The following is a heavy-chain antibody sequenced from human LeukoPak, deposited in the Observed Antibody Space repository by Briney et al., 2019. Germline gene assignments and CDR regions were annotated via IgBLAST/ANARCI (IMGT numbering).Heavy chain of an antibody. V-gene: IGHV4-59*01. J-gene: IGHJ4*02. D-gene: IGHD1-1*01. CDR3: ARGTTFDY. Sequence: ASGTLSLTCTVSGGSISSYYWSWIRQPPGKGLEWIGYIYYSGSTSYNPSLKSRVTISVDTSKNQFSLKLSSVTAADTAVYYCARGTTFDYWGQGTLVTVSS. CDR1: GGSISSYY. CDR2: IYYSGST.